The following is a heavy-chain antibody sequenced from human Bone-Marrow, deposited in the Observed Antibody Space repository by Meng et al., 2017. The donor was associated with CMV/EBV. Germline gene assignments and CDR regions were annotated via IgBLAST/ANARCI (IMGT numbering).Heavy chain of an antibody. CDR2: MNPNSGNT. D-gene: IGHD3-10*01. V-gene: IGHV1-8*01. J-gene: IGHJ4*02. CDR3: AREGITMVRGVIITFDAPADY. Sequence: ASVKVSCKASGYTFTNYDINWVRQATGQGLEWMGWMNPNSGNTGYTQKFQGRVTMTTDTSTSTAYMELRSLRSDDTAVYYCAREGITMVRGVIITFDAPADYWGQGTLVTVSS. CDR1: GYTFTNYD.